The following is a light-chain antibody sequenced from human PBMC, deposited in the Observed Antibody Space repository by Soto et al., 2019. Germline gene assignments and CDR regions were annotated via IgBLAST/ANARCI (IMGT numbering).Light chain of an antibody. Sequence: IVLTHSPGTLSLSPGERATLSCRASQSLSSNYLAWYQQKPGQAPRLLIYGASSRATGIPDRFSGSGSGTDFSVSNSSIEPEDLAVYYCEQYGSPPWVFSQGTKVDIK. V-gene: IGKV3-20*01. J-gene: IGKJ1*01. CDR2: GAS. CDR1: QSLSSNY. CDR3: EQYGSPPWV.